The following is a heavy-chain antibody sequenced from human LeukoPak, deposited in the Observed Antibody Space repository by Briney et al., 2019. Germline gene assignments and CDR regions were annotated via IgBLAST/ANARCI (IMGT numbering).Heavy chain of an antibody. V-gene: IGHV1-2*02. CDR3: ARRGFGSGSYLDS. CDR2: INPSGGT. CDR1: RNTFTGYY. Sequence: PGSSMKVSYKASRNTFTGYYLYWVRQAPGQGLEWMGWINPSGGTNYAQKFQGRVTMTRDTSISTACMELSRLRSDDTAVYYCARRGFGSGSYLDSWGQGTLVTVSS. J-gene: IGHJ4*02. D-gene: IGHD3-10*01.